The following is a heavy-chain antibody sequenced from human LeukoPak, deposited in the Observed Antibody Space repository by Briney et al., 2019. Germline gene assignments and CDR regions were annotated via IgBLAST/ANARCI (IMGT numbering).Heavy chain of an antibody. Sequence: ASVKVSCKASGYTFTGYYMHWVRQAPGQGLEWMGWINPNSGGTNYAQKFQGRVTMTRDTSISTAYMELSRLRSGDTAVYYCAREASFIAAEPYYYYGMDVWGQGTTVTVSS. CDR1: GYTFTGYY. V-gene: IGHV1-2*02. J-gene: IGHJ6*02. D-gene: IGHD6-6*01. CDR2: INPNSGGT. CDR3: AREASFIAAEPYYYYGMDV.